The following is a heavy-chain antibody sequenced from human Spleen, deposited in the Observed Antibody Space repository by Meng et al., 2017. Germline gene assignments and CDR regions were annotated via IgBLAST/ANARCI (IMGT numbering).Heavy chain of an antibody. CDR2: INPSGGST. D-gene: IGHD1-1*01. V-gene: IGHV1-46*01. J-gene: IGHJ3*02. Sequence: ASVKVSCKASGGTFSSYAISWVRQAPGQGLEWMGIINPSGGSTSYAQKFQGRVTMTRDTSTSTVYMELSSLRSEDTAVYYCARHWNVDAFDIWGQGTMVTVSS. CDR3: ARHWNVDAFDI. CDR1: GGTFSSYA.